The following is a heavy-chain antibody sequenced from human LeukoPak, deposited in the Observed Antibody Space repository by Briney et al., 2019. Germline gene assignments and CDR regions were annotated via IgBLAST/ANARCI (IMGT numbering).Heavy chain of an antibody. CDR3: ATXRYSSASYSVY. D-gene: IGHD6-19*01. J-gene: IGHJ4*02. Sequence: GGSLRXSCXASGFTFSDXXTXXXXQAPXKGXXXXSXXXXGXSDIYYAXSVXGRXTXSRXNAKNSVYLQMNSLRAEDTAVYYCATXRYSSASYSVYWGQGTLVTVSS. CDR1: GFTFSDXX. V-gene: IGHV3-11*04. CDR2: XXXGXSDI.